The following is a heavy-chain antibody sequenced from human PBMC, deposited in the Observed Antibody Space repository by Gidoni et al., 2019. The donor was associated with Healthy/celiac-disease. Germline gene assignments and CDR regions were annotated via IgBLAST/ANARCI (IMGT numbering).Heavy chain of an antibody. Sequence: QVQLQESGPGLAKPSETLSLTCTVSGGSISSYYWSWIRQPPGKGLEWIGYIYYSGSTNYNPSLKSRVTISVDTSKNQFSLKLSSVTAADTAVYYCARLNSGSSPYYFDYWGQGTLVTVSS. J-gene: IGHJ4*02. CDR3: ARLNSGSSPYYFDY. V-gene: IGHV4-59*08. D-gene: IGHD1-26*01. CDR1: GGSISSYY. CDR2: IYYSGST.